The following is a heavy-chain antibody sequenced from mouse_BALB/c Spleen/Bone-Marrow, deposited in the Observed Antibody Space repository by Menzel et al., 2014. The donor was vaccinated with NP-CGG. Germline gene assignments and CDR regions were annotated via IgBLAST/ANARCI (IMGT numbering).Heavy chain of an antibody. V-gene: IGHV14-3*02. Sequence: VQLQRPGAEFGKPGAPVRLSGTASGFNIKATYMHWVKQRPEQALEWIGRIDPANGNTKYDPKYQGKATITADTSSNTAYLQLSSLTSEDTAVYYCASYYYGSYGFAYWGQGTLVTVSA. J-gene: IGHJ3*01. CDR3: ASYYYGSYGFAY. CDR1: GFNIKATY. D-gene: IGHD1-1*01. CDR2: IDPANGNT.